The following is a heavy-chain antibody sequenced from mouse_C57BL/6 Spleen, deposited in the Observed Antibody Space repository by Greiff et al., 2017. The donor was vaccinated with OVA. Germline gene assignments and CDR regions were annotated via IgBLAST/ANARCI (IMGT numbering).Heavy chain of an antibody. CDR1: DSEVFPIAY. V-gene: IGHV15-2*01. Sequence: VQLQQSGSELRSPGSSVKLSCKDFDSEVFPIAYMSWVRQKPGHGFEWIGGILPSIGRTIYGEKFEDKATLDADTLSNTAYLELNSLTSEDSAIYYCARPLGRYWYFDVWGTGTTVTVSS. D-gene: IGHD4-1*01. CDR2: ILPSIGRT. CDR3: ARPLGRYWYFDV. J-gene: IGHJ1*03.